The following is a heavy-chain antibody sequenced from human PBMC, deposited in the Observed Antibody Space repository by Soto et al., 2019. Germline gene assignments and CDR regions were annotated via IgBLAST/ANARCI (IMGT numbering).Heavy chain of an antibody. J-gene: IGHJ4*02. CDR1: GYTFTSYG. V-gene: IGHV1-18*01. D-gene: IGHD4-17*01. CDR3: ARAPLST. CDR2: ISAYNGNT. Sequence: ASVKVSCKASGYTFTSYGISWVRQAPGQGLEWMGWISAYNGNTNYSQKFQGRVTITRDTSASTAYMELSSLRSEDTAVYYCARAPLSTWARGTRLTFSS.